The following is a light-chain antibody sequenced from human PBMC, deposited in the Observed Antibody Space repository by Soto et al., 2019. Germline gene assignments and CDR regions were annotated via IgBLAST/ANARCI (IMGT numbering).Light chain of an antibody. CDR3: QQYYTNSWS. Sequence: DIQMTQSPSTLSGSVGDRVTITCRASQTISSWLAWYQQKPGKAPKLLIYKASTLKSGVPSRFSGSGSGTEFTLTISSLQPEDVAVYYCQQYYTNSWSFGQGTKVDIK. CDR2: KAS. CDR1: QTISSW. V-gene: IGKV1-5*03. J-gene: IGKJ1*01.